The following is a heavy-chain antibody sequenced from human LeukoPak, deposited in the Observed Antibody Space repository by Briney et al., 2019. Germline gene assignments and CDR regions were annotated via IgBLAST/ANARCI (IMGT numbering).Heavy chain of an antibody. V-gene: IGHV1-2*02. CDR2: INPNSGGT. Sequence: ASVKVPCKASGYTFTGYYMHWVRQAPGQGLEWMGWINPNSGGTNYAQKFQGRVTMTRDTSISTAYMELSRLRSDDTAVYYCAKLGVDTAMVTGLGYDYWGQGTLVTVSS. CDR3: AKLGVDTAMVTGLGYDY. J-gene: IGHJ4*02. CDR1: GYTFTGYY. D-gene: IGHD5-18*01.